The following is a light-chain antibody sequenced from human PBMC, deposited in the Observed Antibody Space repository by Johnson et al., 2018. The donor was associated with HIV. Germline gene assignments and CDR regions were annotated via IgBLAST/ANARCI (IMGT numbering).Light chain of an antibody. V-gene: IGLV1-51*02. CDR1: SSNIGNNY. CDR3: GTWDRSLSAGGV. CDR2: ENT. J-gene: IGLJ1*01. Sequence: QSVLTQPPSVSAAPGQKVTISCSGSSSNIGNNYVSWYQQLPGTAPKLLIYENTKRPSGIPDRFSGSTSGTSATLGITGLQTGDEGDYYCGTWDRSLSAGGVFGTGTKVTVL.